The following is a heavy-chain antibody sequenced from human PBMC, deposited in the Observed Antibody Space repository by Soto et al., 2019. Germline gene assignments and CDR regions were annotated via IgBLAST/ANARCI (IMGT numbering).Heavy chain of an antibody. D-gene: IGHD3-22*01. CDR3: MGSSGYYDNNWFDP. CDR2: IRSKANSYAT. J-gene: IGHJ5*02. V-gene: IGHV3-73*01. Sequence: PGGSLRLSCAASGFTFSGSAMHWVRQASGKGLEWVGRIRSKANSYATAYAASVKGRFTISRDDSKNTAYLQMNSLKTEDTAVYYWMGSSGYYDNNWFDPWDQGPLASVSS. CDR1: GFTFSGSA.